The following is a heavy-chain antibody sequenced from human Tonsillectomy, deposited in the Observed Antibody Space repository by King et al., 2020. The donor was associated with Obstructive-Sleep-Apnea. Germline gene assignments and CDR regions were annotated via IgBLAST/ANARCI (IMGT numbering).Heavy chain of an antibody. CDR1: GGSMKDFF. CDR3: ARGATGTTKIRGWKTCYFDH. V-gene: IGHV4-59*01. CDR2: GYHIEGT. J-gene: IGHJ4*02. Sequence: QLQESGPGQVKPSETLSLTCSVAGGSMKDFFWSWIGLPPAKGREWSGYGYHIEGTNYSPSLQSRVTMSIDTTRNHFSLQLSAVTAADTAVYYCARGATGTTKIRGWKTCYFDHWGLGTLVTVSS. D-gene: IGHD1-1*01.